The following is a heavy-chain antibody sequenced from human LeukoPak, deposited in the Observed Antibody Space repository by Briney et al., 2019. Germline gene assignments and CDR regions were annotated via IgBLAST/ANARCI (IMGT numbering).Heavy chain of an antibody. D-gene: IGHD2-15*01. CDR2: INPNTAVT. J-gene: IGHJ4*02. V-gene: IGHV1-2*02. Sequence: ASVKVSCTASGFTFTGYYMHWVRQAPGQGLEWMGWINPNTAVTKYAQKFQGRVTMTRDTSISTAYMELRRLTSDDTAVYYCARDFGSVITPYYWGQGALVTVSS. CDR1: GFTFTGYY. CDR3: ARDFGSVITPYY.